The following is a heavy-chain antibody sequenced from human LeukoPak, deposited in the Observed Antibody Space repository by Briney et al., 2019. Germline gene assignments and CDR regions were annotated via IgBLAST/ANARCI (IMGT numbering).Heavy chain of an antibody. V-gene: IGHV1-69*01. D-gene: IGHD5-18*01. CDR3: AREYSYGYWGVFDY. Sequence: SVKVSCKASGGTFSSYAISWVRQAPGQGLEWMGGIIPIFGTANYAQKFQGRVTITADESTSTAYMELSSLRSEDTAVYYCAREYSYGYWGVFDYWGQGILVTVSS. J-gene: IGHJ4*02. CDR1: GGTFSSYA. CDR2: IIPIFGTA.